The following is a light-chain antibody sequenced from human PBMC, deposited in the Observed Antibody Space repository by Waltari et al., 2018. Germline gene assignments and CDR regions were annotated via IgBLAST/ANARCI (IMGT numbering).Light chain of an antibody. CDR1: QSLVHSDGNIY. Sequence: DVVLTQSPLSLPVTLGQPASISCRSSQSLVHSDGNIYLNWLQQRPGQSPRRLIYRISSRDSGVPDRFSGSGSGTDFTLKISRVEADDLGIYYCMQATCWPYTFGQGTKLEIK. J-gene: IGKJ2*01. CDR2: RIS. CDR3: MQATCWPYT. V-gene: IGKV2-30*02.